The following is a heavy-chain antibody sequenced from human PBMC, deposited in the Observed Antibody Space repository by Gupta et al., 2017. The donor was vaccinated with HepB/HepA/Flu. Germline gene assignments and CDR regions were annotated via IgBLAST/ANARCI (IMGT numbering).Heavy chain of an antibody. D-gene: IGHD3-10*01. J-gene: IGHJ5*02. CDR2: ISVRGGSS. Sequence: EVQLLESGGGLVQPGGSLRLSCAASGFTFSYYALTWVRQAPGKGLEWVSGISVRGGSSYYADSVKGRFTISRDNSKNMVFLQMNSLRVEDTAVYYCAKVWEVGASRSGIDTWGQGILVTVSS. CDR3: AKVWEVGASRSGIDT. CDR1: GFTFSYYA. V-gene: IGHV3-23*01.